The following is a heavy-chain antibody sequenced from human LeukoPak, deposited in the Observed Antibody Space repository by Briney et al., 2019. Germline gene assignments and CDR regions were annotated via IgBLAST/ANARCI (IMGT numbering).Heavy chain of an antibody. CDR1: GFSLSTSGVG. J-gene: IGHJ6*03. Sequence: KESGPTLVKPTQTLTLTCTFSGFSLSTSGVGVGWIRQPPGKALEWLARIDWDDDKYYSTSLKTRLTISKDTSKNQVVLTMTNMDPVDTATYYCARSCMVRGVIITDYYYMDVWGKGTTVTVSS. CDR2: IDWDDDK. CDR3: ARSCMVRGVIITDYYYMDV. D-gene: IGHD3-10*01. V-gene: IGHV2-70*04.